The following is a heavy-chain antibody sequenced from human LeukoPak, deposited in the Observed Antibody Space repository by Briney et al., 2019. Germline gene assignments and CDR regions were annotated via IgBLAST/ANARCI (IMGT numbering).Heavy chain of an antibody. Sequence: GGSLRLSCAASGFTFSSYAMHWVRQAPGKGLEWVAVISYDGSNKYYADSVKGRFTISRDNSKNTLYLQMNSLRAEDTAVYYCARGGIAAAGNLDYWGQGTLVTVSS. CDR1: GFTFSSYA. CDR3: ARGGIAAAGNLDY. V-gene: IGHV3-30*04. D-gene: IGHD6-13*01. CDR2: ISYDGSNK. J-gene: IGHJ4*02.